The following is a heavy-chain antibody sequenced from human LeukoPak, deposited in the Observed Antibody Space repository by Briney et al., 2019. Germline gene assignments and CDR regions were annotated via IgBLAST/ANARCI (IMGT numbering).Heavy chain of an antibody. CDR3: ARVYANWFDP. Sequence: SETLSLTCAVYGGSFSGYYWSWIRQPPGKGLEWIGYIYHSGSTNYNPSLKSRVTISVDTSKNQFSLKLSSVTAADTAVYYCARVYANWFDPWGQGTLVTVSS. CDR1: GGSFSGYY. D-gene: IGHD2-8*01. J-gene: IGHJ5*02. V-gene: IGHV4-34*01. CDR2: IYHSGST.